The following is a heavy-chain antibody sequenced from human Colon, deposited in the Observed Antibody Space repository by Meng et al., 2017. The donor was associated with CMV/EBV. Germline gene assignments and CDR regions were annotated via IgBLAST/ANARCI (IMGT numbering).Heavy chain of an antibody. D-gene: IGHD3-22*01. Sequence: GSISSGDYYWSWSRQPPGKGLEWIGYIYYSGSTYYNPSLKSRVTISVDTSKNQFSLKLSSVTAADTAVYYCARDNIMRGYSLSWFDPWGQGTLVTVSS. CDR3: ARDNIMRGYSLSWFDP. CDR1: GSISSGDYY. V-gene: IGHV4-30-4*01. CDR2: IYYSGST. J-gene: IGHJ5*02.